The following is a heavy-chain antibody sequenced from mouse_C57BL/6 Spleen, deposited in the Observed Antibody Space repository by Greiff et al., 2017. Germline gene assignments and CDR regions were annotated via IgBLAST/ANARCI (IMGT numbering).Heavy chain of an antibody. Sequence: VQLQQSGPGLVQPSQSLSITCTVSGFSLTSYGVHWVRQSPGKGLEWLGVIWRGGSTDYNAAFMSRLSITKDNPKSQVFFKMNSLQADDTAIYYCAKGLYEFGNPFAYWGQGTLVTVSA. CDR3: AKGLYEFGNPFAY. D-gene: IGHD2-1*01. CDR1: GFSLTSYG. V-gene: IGHV2-5*01. CDR2: IWRGGST. J-gene: IGHJ3*01.